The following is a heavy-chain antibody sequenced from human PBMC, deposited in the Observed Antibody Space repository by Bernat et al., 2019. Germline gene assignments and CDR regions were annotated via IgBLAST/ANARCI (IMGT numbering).Heavy chain of an antibody. CDR3: ARDVVTVSMGAFDI. CDR2: IYYSGST. J-gene: IGHJ3*02. Sequence: QVQLQESGPGLVKPSQTLSLTCTVSGGSISSGGYYWSWIRQHPGKGLEWIGYIYYSGSTYYNPSLKNRVTISVDTSKNQFSLKLSSVTAADTAVYYCARDVVTVSMGAFDIWGQGTMVTVSS. CDR1: GGSISSGGYY. D-gene: IGHD2-21*02. V-gene: IGHV4-31*03.